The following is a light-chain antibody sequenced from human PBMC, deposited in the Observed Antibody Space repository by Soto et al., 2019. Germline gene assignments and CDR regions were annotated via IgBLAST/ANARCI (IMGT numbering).Light chain of an antibody. J-gene: IGKJ1*01. V-gene: IGKV3-20*01. CDR1: QSVSSSY. Sequence: EIVLTQSPGTLSLSPGERATLSCRASQSVSSSYVAWYPQKPGQAPRLLIYRASSRATGIPDRFSGSGSGTDFTLTISRLEPEDFAVYYCQQYGSSPWTFGQGTKVDIK. CDR2: RAS. CDR3: QQYGSSPWT.